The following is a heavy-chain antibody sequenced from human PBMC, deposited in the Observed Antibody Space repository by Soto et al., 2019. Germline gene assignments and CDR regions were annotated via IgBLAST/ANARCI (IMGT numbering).Heavy chain of an antibody. CDR2: IIPIFGTA. CDR1: GGTFSSYA. D-gene: IGHD2-2*01. V-gene: IGHV1-69*13. CDR3: ARLDCSSTSCFTGDWFDP. J-gene: IGHJ5*02. Sequence: SVKVSCKASGGTFSSYAISWVRQAPGQGLEWMGGIIPIFGTANYAQKFQGRVTITADESTSTAYMELSSLRSEDTAVYYCARLDCSSTSCFTGDWFDPWGQGTLVTVYS.